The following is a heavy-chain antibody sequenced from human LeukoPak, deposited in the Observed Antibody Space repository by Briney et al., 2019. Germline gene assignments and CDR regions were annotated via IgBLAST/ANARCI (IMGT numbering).Heavy chain of an antibody. CDR1: GFTVSSNY. V-gene: IGHV3-53*01. J-gene: IGHJ4*02. Sequence: GGSLRLSCVASGFTVSSNYMSWVRQAPGKGLEWVSVLYSGGNTYYADSVKGRFTISRGNSKNTLYLQMNSLRAEDTAVYYCAKGRTSFDYWGQGTLVTVSS. CDR3: AKGRTSFDY. CDR2: LYSGGNT.